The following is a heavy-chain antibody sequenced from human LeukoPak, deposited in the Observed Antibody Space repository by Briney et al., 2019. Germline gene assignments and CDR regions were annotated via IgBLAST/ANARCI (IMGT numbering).Heavy chain of an antibody. CDR1: GFTFSSYW. V-gene: IGHV3-74*01. CDR3: ARVQWGSLVAIDY. J-gene: IGHJ4*02. Sequence: GGSLRLSCAASGFTFSSYWMHWVRQAPGKGLVWVSRIDNYGSSPSYADSVKGRFTISRDNAKNTLYLQMNSLRAEDTAVYYCARVQWGSLVAIDYWGQGTLVTVSP. D-gene: IGHD5-12*01. CDR2: IDNYGSSP.